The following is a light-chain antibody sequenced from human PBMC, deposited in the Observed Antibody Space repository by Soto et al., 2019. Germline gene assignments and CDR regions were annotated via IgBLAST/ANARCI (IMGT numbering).Light chain of an antibody. CDR1: QNVSRH. CDR2: GAS. V-gene: IGKV3-15*01. Sequence: EIVMTQSPGTLSVSLGDRATLSCRASQNVSRHLAWYQQKPGQAPRLLIFGASTSATGTPHRFSRSGSATEFAHSICCLQSEDFAVYNCQQYKTWPLITFGARTRLDIK. J-gene: IGKJ5*01. CDR3: QQYKTWPLIT.